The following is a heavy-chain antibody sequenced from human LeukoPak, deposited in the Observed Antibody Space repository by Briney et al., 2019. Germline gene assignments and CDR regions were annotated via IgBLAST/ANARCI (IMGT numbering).Heavy chain of an antibody. CDR3: ARRPLQCSSTSCYLDY. J-gene: IGHJ4*02. D-gene: IGHD2-2*01. CDR2: IYYSGST. CDR1: GGSISSSSYY. Sequence: SETLSLTCTVSGGSISSSSYYWGWIRQPPGKGLEWIGSIYYSGSTYYNPSLKSRVTISVDTSKNQFSLKLSSVTAADTAVYYCARRPLQCSSTSCYLDYWGQGTLVTVSS. V-gene: IGHV4-39*01.